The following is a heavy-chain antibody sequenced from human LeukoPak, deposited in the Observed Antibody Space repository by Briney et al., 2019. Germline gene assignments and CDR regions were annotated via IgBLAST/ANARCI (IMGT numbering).Heavy chain of an antibody. Sequence: SETLSLTCTVSNYSISSGYYWGWIRQSPGKGLEWIGSIYHGGSTYYNPSLRSRVIVSVDTSKNHFSLRMRSVTAADTAVYYCARHGAAAGLFDPWGQGTLVTVSS. CDR1: NYSISSGYY. V-gene: IGHV4-38-2*02. D-gene: IGHD6-13*01. CDR2: IYHGGST. CDR3: ARHGAAAGLFDP. J-gene: IGHJ5*02.